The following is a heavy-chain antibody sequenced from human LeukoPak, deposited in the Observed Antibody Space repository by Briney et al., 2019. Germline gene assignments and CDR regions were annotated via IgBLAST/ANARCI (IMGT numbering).Heavy chain of an antibody. V-gene: IGHV1-69*13. Sequence: GASVKVSCKASGGTFSSYAISWVRQAPGQGLEWMGGIIPIFGTANYAQKFQGRVTITADESTSTTHMELSSLRSEDTAVYYCARDYCSSHSCYSDYWGQGTLVTVSS. J-gene: IGHJ4*02. CDR3: ARDYCSSHSCYSDY. D-gene: IGHD2-2*01. CDR2: IIPIFGTA. CDR1: GGTFSSYA.